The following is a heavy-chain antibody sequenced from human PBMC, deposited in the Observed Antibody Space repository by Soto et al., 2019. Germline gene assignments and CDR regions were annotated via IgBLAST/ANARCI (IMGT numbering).Heavy chain of an antibody. CDR1: GFIFSDYY. Sequence: PGGSLRLSCAASGFIFSDYYMSWIRQAPGKGLEWVSYISPSGTIISYTDSVKGRFSISRDNVKNSLYLEMSSLRAEDTALYYCARAFVSGVGATSHWGQGTLVTVSS. J-gene: IGHJ4*02. CDR3: ARAFVSGVGATSH. V-gene: IGHV3-11*01. D-gene: IGHD1-26*01. CDR2: ISPSGTII.